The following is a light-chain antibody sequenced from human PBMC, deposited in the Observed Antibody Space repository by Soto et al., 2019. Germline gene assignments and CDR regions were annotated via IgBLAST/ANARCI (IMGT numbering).Light chain of an antibody. V-gene: IGKV3-20*01. Sequence: EIVLTQSPGTLSLSPGERATLSCRASQSVSSRYLAWYQQKPGQAPRLLIYGASSRATGIPDRFSGSGSGTDFTLTISRLEPEDFAVYFCQQYGNSPPNTFGQGTKLEIK. CDR2: GAS. CDR1: QSVSSRY. J-gene: IGKJ2*01. CDR3: QQYGNSPPNT.